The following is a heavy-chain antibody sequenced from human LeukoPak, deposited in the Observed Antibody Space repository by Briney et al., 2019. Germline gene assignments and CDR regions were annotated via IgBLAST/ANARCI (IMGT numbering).Heavy chain of an antibody. CDR1: GFTFSSYL. V-gene: IGHV3-7*05. Sequence: GGSLRLSCVASGFTFSSYLMTWVRQAPGKGLEWVANINQDGSEKNYVDSVRGRFTISRDNAKNSLFLQMNSLRAEDTAVYYCASAPGYHYYGLDVWGQGTTVTVSS. CDR3: ASAPGYHYYGLDV. CDR2: INQDGSEK. J-gene: IGHJ6*02.